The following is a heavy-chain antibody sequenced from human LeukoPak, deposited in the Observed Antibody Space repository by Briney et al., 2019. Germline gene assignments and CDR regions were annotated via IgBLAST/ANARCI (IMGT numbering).Heavy chain of an antibody. J-gene: IGHJ4*02. D-gene: IGHD3-16*02. CDR2: INHSGST. CDR1: GGSFSGYY. Sequence: PSETLSLTCAVYGGSFSGYYWSWIRQPPGKGLEWIGEINHSGSTNYNPSLKSRVTISVDTSKNQFSLKLSSVTAADTAVYYFARGARADPYYDYVWGSYRNDYWGQGTLVTVSS. CDR3: ARGARADPYYDYVWGSYRNDY. V-gene: IGHV4-34*01.